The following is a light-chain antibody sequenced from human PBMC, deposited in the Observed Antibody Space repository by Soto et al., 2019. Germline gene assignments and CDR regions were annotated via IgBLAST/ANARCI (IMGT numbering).Light chain of an antibody. J-gene: IGKJ4*01. V-gene: IGKV3-11*01. CDR3: QQRSNAALT. CDR1: QSVSSY. CDR2: DAS. Sequence: ETVLTQSPATLSLSPGERATLSCRASQSVSSYLAWYQQKPGQAPRLLIYDASNRATGIPARFSGSGSGTDFTLTISSLEPEDFAVYYCQQRSNAALTFGGGTKVDIK.